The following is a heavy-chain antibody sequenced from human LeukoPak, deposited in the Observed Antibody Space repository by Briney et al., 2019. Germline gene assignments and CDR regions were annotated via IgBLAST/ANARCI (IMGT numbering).Heavy chain of an antibody. D-gene: IGHD2-21*02. V-gene: IGHV4-39*07. CDR2: INHSGST. CDR3: ARRPRAYCGGDCYSYYFDY. J-gene: IGHJ4*02. Sequence: SETLSLTCTVSGASIISRNYYWSWIRQPPGKGLEWIGEINHSGSTNYNPSLKSRVTISVGTSKNQFSLKLSSVTAADTAVYYCARRPRAYCGGDCYSYYFDYWGQGTLVTVSS. CDR1: GASIISRNYY.